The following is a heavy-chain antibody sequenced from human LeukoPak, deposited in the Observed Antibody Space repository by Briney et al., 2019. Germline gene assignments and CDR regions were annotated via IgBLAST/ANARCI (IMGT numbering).Heavy chain of an antibody. J-gene: IGHJ4*02. CDR3: ARESPFRTSGSSHFDY. D-gene: IGHD1-26*01. Sequence: VASVKVSCKASGGIFSNYAISWVRQAPGQGLEWMGGIIPIFGTANYAQKFQGRVTITADESTSTAYMELSSLRSEDTAVYYCARESPFRTSGSSHFDYWGQGTLVTVSS. V-gene: IGHV1-69*01. CDR2: IIPIFGTA. CDR1: GGIFSNYA.